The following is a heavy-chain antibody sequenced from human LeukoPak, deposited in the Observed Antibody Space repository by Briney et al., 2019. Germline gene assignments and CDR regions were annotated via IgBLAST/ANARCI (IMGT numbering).Heavy chain of an antibody. D-gene: IGHD6-13*01. CDR3: ARSATAGTRANDY. Sequence: PSETLSLTCTVSGYSISSGYYWGWIRQPPGKGLEWIGSIYHSGSTNYNPSLKSRVTISVDTSKNQFSLKLSSVTAADTAVYYCARSATAGTRANDYWGQGTLVTVSS. CDR1: GYSISSGYY. CDR2: IYHSGST. J-gene: IGHJ4*02. V-gene: IGHV4-38-2*02.